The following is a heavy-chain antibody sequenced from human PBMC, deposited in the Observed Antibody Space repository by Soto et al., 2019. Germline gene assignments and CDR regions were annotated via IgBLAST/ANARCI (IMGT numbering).Heavy chain of an antibody. CDR2: ISYDGNNK. V-gene: IGHV3-30*18. J-gene: IGHJ6*02. Sequence: FLTLSCVASEIACSRYGMQWVRQAPGKGLEWVAVISYDGNNKDYADSVKGRFTVSRDNSKNTLSLQMNSLKPEDTAVYYCAKDQGLGYCTSTNLCYYYGMDVWGQGTTVTVSS. CDR1: EIACSRYG. D-gene: IGHD2-2*01. CDR3: AKDQGLGYCTSTNLCYYYGMDV.